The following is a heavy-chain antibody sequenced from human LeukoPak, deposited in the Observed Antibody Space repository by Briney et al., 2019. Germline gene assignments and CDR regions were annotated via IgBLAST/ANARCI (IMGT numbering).Heavy chain of an antibody. J-gene: IGHJ3*02. CDR1: GFTFSSYW. V-gene: IGHV3-7*05. Sequence: GGSLRLSCAASGFTFSSYWMSWVRQAPGKGLEWVANIKQDGSEKYYVDSVKGRFTISRDNAKNSLYLQMNSPRAEDTAVYYCARVGGYSYGFAFDIWGQGTMVTVSS. CDR3: ARVGGYSYGFAFDI. D-gene: IGHD5-18*01. CDR2: IKQDGSEK.